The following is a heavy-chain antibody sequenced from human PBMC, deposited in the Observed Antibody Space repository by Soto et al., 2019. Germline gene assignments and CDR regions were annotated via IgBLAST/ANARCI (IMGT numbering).Heavy chain of an antibody. CDR2: IYYSGST. Sequence: SETLSLTCTVSGGSISSYYWSWIRQPPGKGLEWIGYIYYSGSTNYNPSIKSRVTISVDTSNNQFSLKMSSVTAADTAVYYCARGHTDYYDSSGYSPPGYWGQGTLVTVS. CDR3: ARGHTDYYDSSGYSPPGY. CDR1: GGSISSYY. V-gene: IGHV4-59*01. J-gene: IGHJ4*02. D-gene: IGHD3-22*01.